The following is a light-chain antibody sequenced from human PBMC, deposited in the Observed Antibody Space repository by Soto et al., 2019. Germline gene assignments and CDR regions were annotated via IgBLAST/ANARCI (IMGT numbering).Light chain of an antibody. CDR1: SSDVGGYNY. CDR3: TSYTGDDFTFV. CDR2: EVS. Sequence: QSVLTQPASVSGSPGQSITISCTGTSSDVGGYNYVSWYRQHPGKAPKLIIFEVSKRPLGVPDRFSGSKSGNTASLIVSGLQPDDEAEYHCTSYTGDDFTFVFGTGTKLTVL. J-gene: IGLJ1*01. V-gene: IGLV2-8*01.